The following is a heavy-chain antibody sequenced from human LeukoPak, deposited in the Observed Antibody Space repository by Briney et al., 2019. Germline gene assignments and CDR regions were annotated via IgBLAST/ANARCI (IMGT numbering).Heavy chain of an antibody. CDR3: ARQPSEYCSSTSCYLYYYYYMDV. D-gene: IGHD2-2*01. V-gene: IGHV4-34*01. CDR2: INHSGST. CDR1: GGSFSGYY. J-gene: IGHJ6*03. Sequence: SETLSLTCAVYGGSFSGYYWSWIRQPPGKGLEWIGEINHSGSTNYNPSLKSRVTISVDTSKNQFSLKLSSVTAADTAVYYCARQPSEYCSSTSCYLYYYYYMDVWGKGTTVTISS.